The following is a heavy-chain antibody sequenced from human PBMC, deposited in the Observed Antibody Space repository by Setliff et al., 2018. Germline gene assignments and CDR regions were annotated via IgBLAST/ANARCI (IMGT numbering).Heavy chain of an antibody. CDR1: GFPLGDYG. D-gene: IGHD4-17*01. V-gene: IGHV3-74*01. J-gene: IGHJ6*03. CDR3: ARLNDYGDPRPYYYYMDV. Sequence: PGGSLRLSCVGSGFPLGDYGMDWVRQTPGKGLVWVSRINSVGSRTYYADSVKGRFTISRDNAKNTLFLQMTGLRTDDTAVYYCARLNDYGDPRPYYYYMDVWGKGTTVTVSS. CDR2: INSVGSRT.